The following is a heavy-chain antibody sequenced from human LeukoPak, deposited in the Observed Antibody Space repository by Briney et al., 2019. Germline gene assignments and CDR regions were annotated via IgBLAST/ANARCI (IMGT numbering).Heavy chain of an antibody. D-gene: IGHD6-13*01. CDR3: ARDSSSWYFDY. CDR2: IIPIFGTA. V-gene: IGHV1-69*13. CDR1: GYTLTELS. J-gene: IGHJ4*02. Sequence: SVKVSCKVSGYTLTELSMHWVRQAPGKGLEWMGGIIPIFGTANYAQKFQGRVTITADESTSTAYMELSSLRSEDTAVYYCARDSSSWYFDYWGQGTLVTVSS.